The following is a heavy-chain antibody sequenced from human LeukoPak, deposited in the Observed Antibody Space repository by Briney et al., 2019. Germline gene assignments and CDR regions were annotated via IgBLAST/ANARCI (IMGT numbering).Heavy chain of an antibody. D-gene: IGHD2-15*01. CDR3: ARDAGGPSYYHGMDV. Sequence: GASVKVSCKASGYTFTSYYMHWVRQAPGQGLEWMGIINPSGGSTSYAQKFQGRVTMTRDTSTSTVYMELSSLRSEDTAVYYCARDAGGPSYYHGMDVWGKGTTVTVSS. CDR1: GYTFTSYY. J-gene: IGHJ6*04. V-gene: IGHV1-46*01. CDR2: INPSGGST.